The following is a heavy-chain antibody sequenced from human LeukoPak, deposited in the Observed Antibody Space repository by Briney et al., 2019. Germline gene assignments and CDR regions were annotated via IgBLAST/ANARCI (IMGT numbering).Heavy chain of an antibody. D-gene: IGHD3-22*01. Sequence: GGSLRLSCAASGFTFSNAWMSWVRQASGKGLEWIGRIKSKTDGGTTDHAAPVKGTFTISRDDSKNTLYLQMNSLKTEDTAMYYCVRHRGVSGYYFAYFDYWGQGTLVTVCS. CDR1: GFTFSNAW. CDR3: VRHRGVSGYYFAYFDY. V-gene: IGHV3-15*01. J-gene: IGHJ4*02. CDR2: IKSKTDGGTT.